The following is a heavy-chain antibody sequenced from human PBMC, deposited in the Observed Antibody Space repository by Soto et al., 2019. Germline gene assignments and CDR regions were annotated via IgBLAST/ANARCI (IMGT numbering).Heavy chain of an antibody. Sequence: ASVKVSCKASGYTFTGYYMHWVRQAPGQGLEWMGWTNPNSGGTNYAQKFQGWVTMTRDTSISTAYMELSRLRSDDTAVYYCARGAVVAARFYYYYYMDVWGKGTTVTVSS. J-gene: IGHJ6*03. CDR2: TNPNSGGT. D-gene: IGHD6-6*01. CDR1: GYTFTGYY. CDR3: ARGAVVAARFYYYYYMDV. V-gene: IGHV1-2*04.